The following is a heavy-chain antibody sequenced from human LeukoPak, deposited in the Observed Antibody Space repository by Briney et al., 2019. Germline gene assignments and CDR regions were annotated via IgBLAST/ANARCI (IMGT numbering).Heavy chain of an antibody. D-gene: IGHD1-26*01. V-gene: IGHV4-38-2*01. Sequence: SETLSLTCAVSGCSISSDYYWGWIRPPPGEGVGWVGSIYHSESTYYNPSLKSRVTISVDTSKNQFSLKLSSVTAADTAVYYCARHVPELPMSAFDIWGQGTMVTVSS. CDR3: ARHVPELPMSAFDI. J-gene: IGHJ3*02. CDR2: IYHSEST. CDR1: GCSISSDYY.